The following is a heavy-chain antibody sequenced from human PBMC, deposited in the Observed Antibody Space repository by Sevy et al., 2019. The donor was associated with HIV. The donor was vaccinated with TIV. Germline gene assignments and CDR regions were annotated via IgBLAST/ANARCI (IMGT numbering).Heavy chain of an antibody. V-gene: IGHV3-30*04. CDR2: MSFDGSK. Sequence: GGSLRLSCAASGLTFSNSIIHWVRRAPGKGLEWVSGMSFDGSKYYADSVKGRFTISRDDSRSTVYLQMSSLRTEDTAVYYCTTDFTTSGRAGAFDNWGQGTLVTVSS. J-gene: IGHJ4*02. D-gene: IGHD5-12*01. CDR3: TTDFTTSGRAGAFDN. CDR1: GLTFSNSI.